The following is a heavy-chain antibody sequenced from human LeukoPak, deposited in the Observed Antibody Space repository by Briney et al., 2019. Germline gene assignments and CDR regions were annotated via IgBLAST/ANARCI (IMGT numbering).Heavy chain of an antibody. CDR3: ARVTYLYGDYAGSSFDY. J-gene: IGHJ4*02. V-gene: IGHV1-2*02. D-gene: IGHD4-17*01. Sequence: ASVKVSCKASGYTFTGYYMHWVRQAPGQGLEWMGWINPNSGGTNYAQKFQGRVTMTRDTSISTAYMELRSLRSDDTAVYYCARVTYLYGDYAGSSFDYWGQGTLVTVSS. CDR2: INPNSGGT. CDR1: GYTFTGYY.